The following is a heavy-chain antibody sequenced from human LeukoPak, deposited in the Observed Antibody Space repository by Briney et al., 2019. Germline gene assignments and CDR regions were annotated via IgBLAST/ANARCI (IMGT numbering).Heavy chain of an antibody. V-gene: IGHV3-23*01. CDR3: AKCSGGSRYLDY. CDR2: ISGSGGST. D-gene: IGHD2-15*01. CDR1: GFTFSSYA. J-gene: IGHJ4*02. Sequence: GGSLRLSCAASGFTFSSYAMSWVRQAPGKGLEGVSAISGSGGSTYYADSVKGRVTISRDNSKNTLYLQMNSLRAEDTAVYYFAKCSGGSRYLDYWGPGTLVTVSS.